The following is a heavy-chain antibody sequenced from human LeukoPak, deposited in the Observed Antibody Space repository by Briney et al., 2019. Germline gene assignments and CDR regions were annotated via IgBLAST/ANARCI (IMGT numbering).Heavy chain of an antibody. CDR1: GFTFTDHP. CDR2: IGGDGIA. D-gene: IGHD7-27*01. CDR3: AKERANWAIDD. J-gene: IGHJ4*02. V-gene: IGHV3-69-1*01. Sequence: GRSLRLSCVASGFTFTDHPMNWVRQAPGKGLEWISYIGGDGIAFYADSVKGRFTASKDDARKSMYLQMNSLRVEDTAVYYCAKERANWAIDDWGQGTQVTVSS.